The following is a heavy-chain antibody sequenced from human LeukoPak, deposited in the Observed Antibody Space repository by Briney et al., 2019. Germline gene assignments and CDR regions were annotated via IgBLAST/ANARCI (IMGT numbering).Heavy chain of an antibody. CDR1: GYTFTSYA. J-gene: IGHJ5*02. D-gene: IGHD3-10*01. CDR2: INAGNGNT. Sequence: ASVKVSCKASGYTFTSYAMHWVRQAPGQRLEWMGWINAGNGNTKYTQKFQGRVTITRDTSASTAYMELSSLRSEDTAVYYCAREKSMVRGVITKYNWFDPWGQGTLVTVSS. CDR3: AREKSMVRGVITKYNWFDP. V-gene: IGHV1-3*01.